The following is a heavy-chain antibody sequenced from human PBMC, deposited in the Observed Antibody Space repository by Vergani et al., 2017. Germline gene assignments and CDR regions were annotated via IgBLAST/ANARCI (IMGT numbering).Heavy chain of an antibody. CDR2: IKQDGSKK. Sequence: EVQLVESGGGLIHPGGSLRLSCEGSGFSFSGYWMHWVRQSPEKGLVWVANIKQDGSKKYYVDSVKGRFTISRDNANNLVYLQMSSVRADDTAVYYCVRSGCPYYYHGMAVWGQGTTVTVSS. CDR3: VRSGCPYYYHGMAV. CDR1: GFSFSGYW. V-gene: IGHV3-7*01. J-gene: IGHJ6*02.